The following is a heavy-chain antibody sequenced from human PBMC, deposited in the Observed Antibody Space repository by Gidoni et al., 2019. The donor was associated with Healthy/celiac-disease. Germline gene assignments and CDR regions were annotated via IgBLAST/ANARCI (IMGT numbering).Heavy chain of an antibody. CDR1: GFTFRSSA. J-gene: IGHJ4*02. D-gene: IGHD5-12*01. CDR3: ARVGYLVATIQTYDYFDY. Sequence: QVQLVESGGGVVQPGRSLRLPCAASGFTFRSSAMHWVRQAPGKGLEWVAVIPYDGSNKYYADSVKGRFTISRDNSKNTLYLQMNSLRAEDTAVYYCARVGYLVATIQTYDYFDYWGQGTLVTVSS. CDR2: IPYDGSNK. V-gene: IGHV3-30-3*01.